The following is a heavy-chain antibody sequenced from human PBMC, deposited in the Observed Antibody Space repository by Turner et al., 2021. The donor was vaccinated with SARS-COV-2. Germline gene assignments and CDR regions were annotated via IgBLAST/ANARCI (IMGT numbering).Heavy chain of an antibody. CDR3: ARDGGYSGYAYFDY. D-gene: IGHD5-12*01. V-gene: IGHV3-33*01. Sequence: QVQLVESGGGVVQPGRSLRLACAASGFTFSSDGVHWVRQDRGKGVGWVAVRWYDGSNKYYADSEKGRFTISRDNSKNTLYLQMNSLRAEDTAVYYCARDGGYSGYAYFDYWGQGTLVTVSS. CDR2: RWYDGSNK. CDR1: GFTFSSDG. J-gene: IGHJ4*02.